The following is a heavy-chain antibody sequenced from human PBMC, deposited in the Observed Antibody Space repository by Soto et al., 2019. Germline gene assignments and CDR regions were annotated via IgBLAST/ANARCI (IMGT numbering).Heavy chain of an antibody. V-gene: IGHV4-34*01. CDR1: GGSFSGYY. Sequence: SETLSLTCAVYGGSFSGYYWSWIRQPPGKGLEWIGEINHSGSTNYNPSLKSRVTISVDTSKNQFSLKLSSVTAADTAVYYCARAGYGGASNEFDYWGQGTLVTVSS. J-gene: IGHJ4*02. CDR3: ARAGYGGASNEFDY. CDR2: INHSGST. D-gene: IGHD3-9*01.